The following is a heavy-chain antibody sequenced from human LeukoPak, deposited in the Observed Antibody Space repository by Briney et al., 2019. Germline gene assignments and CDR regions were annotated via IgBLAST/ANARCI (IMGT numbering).Heavy chain of an antibody. CDR1: GGSISSYY. V-gene: IGHV4-59*12. D-gene: IGHD3-10*01. CDR3: ARRVVRGVISGPNWFDP. Sequence: SETLSLTCTVSGGSISSYYWSWIRQPPGKGLEWIGYIYYSGSTNYNPSLKSRVTISVDTSKNQFSLKLSSVTAADTAVYYCARRVVRGVISGPNWFDPWGQGTLVTVSS. J-gene: IGHJ5*02. CDR2: IYYSGST.